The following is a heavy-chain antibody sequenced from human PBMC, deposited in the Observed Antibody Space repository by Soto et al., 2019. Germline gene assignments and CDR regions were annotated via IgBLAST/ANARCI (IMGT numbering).Heavy chain of an antibody. CDR1: GDSVSSNTAA. J-gene: IGHJ6*01. CDR2: TYYRSKWNY. D-gene: IGHD2-2*01. CDR3: VRQHSTSVDYYGLDV. Sequence: QTLSLTCAISGDSVSSNTAAWNWIRQSPSRGLEWLGRTYYRSKWNYDYALSVKSRIIVNPDTSKNQFSLQLNSVTPEDTAIYYCVRQHSTSVDYYGLDVWGQGTTDIVSS. V-gene: IGHV6-1*01.